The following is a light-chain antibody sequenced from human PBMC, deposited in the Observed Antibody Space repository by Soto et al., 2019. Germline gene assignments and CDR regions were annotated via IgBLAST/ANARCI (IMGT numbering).Light chain of an antibody. CDR3: QQYGGSPL. Sequence: IVLTQSPGTLSLSPGERATLSCRASQGISSSNLAWYQQKAGQAPRLLIYGASSRATGIPDRFSGSGSGTDFTLTISRLEPEDLAVYYCQQYGGSPLFGQGTKVDIK. CDR2: GAS. V-gene: IGKV3-20*01. CDR1: QGISSSN. J-gene: IGKJ1*01.